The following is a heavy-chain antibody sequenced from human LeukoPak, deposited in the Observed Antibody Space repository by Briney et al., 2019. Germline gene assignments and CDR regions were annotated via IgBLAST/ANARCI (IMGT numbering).Heavy chain of an antibody. V-gene: IGHV1-18*01. CDR2: ISAYNGNT. J-gene: IGHJ6*02. D-gene: IGHD6-6*01. CDR3: ARDPSIAGGRYYYYGMDV. Sequence: ASVKVSCKASGYTFTSYGISWVRQAPGQGLEWMGWISAYNGNTNYAQKLQGRVTMTTDTSTSTAYMELRSLRSDDTAVYYCARDPSIAGGRYYYYGMDVWGQGTTVTVSS. CDR1: GYTFTSYG.